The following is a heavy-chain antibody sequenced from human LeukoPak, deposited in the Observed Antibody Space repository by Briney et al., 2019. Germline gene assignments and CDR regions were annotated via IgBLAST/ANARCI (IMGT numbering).Heavy chain of an antibody. CDR2: IYYSGST. CDR3: ARARGRYDSSGYSHYFDY. Sequence: GSLRLSCAASGFTVSSNYMSWVRQPPGKGLEWIGSIYYSGSTYYNPSLKSRVTISVDTSKNQFSLKLSSVTAADTAVYYCARARGRYDSSGYSHYFDYWGQGTLVTVSS. D-gene: IGHD3-22*01. J-gene: IGHJ4*02. CDR1: GFTVSSNY. V-gene: IGHV4-39*07.